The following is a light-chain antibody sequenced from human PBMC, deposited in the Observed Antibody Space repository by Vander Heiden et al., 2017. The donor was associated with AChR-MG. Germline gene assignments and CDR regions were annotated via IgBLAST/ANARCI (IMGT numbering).Light chain of an antibody. Sequence: EIVLTQSQGTLSLSPGEGATLSCRASQRIPANYIAWYQQKPGQAPRLLIFDAVKRASGIPDKFSGNGSETDFSLSIATLEPEDSAVYVCQQYGSTPPNTFGQGTRVEIK. CDR3: QQYGSTPPNT. V-gene: IGKV3-20*01. J-gene: IGKJ5*01. CDR2: DAV. CDR1: QRIPANY.